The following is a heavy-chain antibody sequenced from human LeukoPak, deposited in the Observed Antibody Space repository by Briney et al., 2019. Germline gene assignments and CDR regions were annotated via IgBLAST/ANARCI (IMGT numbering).Heavy chain of an antibody. CDR1: GFTFSRFW. Sequence: QAGGSLRLSCAASGFTFSRFWMTWVRQAPGKGLEWVANINEDGSQTYYVGSVKGRFTVSRDNARDSLYLQMTSLRVEDTAIYYCARDATRGGDFDYWGQGTLVTVSS. J-gene: IGHJ4*02. V-gene: IGHV3-7*01. D-gene: IGHD3-16*01. CDR2: INEDGSQT. CDR3: ARDATRGGDFDY.